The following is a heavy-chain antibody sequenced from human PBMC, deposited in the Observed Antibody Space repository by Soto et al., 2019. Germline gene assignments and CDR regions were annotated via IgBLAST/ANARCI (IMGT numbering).Heavy chain of an antibody. CDR1: GFTFSSYA. J-gene: IGHJ5*02. CDR2: ISGSGGST. V-gene: IGHV3-23*01. D-gene: IGHD6-13*01. CDR3: AKVSYSSSWYFDP. Sequence: PEGSLRLSCSASGFTFSSYAMSWVRQAPGKGLEWVSAISGSGGSTYYADSVKGRFTISRDNSKNTLYLQINSQRAEDTAVYYCAKVSYSSSWYFDPRGQETLVTISS.